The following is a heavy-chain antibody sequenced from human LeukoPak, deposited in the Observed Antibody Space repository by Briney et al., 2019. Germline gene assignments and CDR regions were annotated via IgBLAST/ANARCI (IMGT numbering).Heavy chain of an antibody. CDR3: ARTTGYCTNGVCSTIDY. D-gene: IGHD2-8*01. Sequence: GGSLRLSCAASGFTFSSYEMNWVRQAPGKGLEWVSYISSSGSTIYYADSVKGRFTTSRDNAKNSLYLQMNSLRAEDTALYYCARTTGYCTNGVCSTIDYWGQGTLVTVSS. J-gene: IGHJ4*02. CDR2: ISSSGSTI. CDR1: GFTFSSYE. V-gene: IGHV3-48*03.